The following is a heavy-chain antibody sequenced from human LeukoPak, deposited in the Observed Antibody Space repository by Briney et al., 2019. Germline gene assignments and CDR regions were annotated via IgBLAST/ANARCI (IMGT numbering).Heavy chain of an antibody. CDR3: ARDHSNWNYAPDF. V-gene: IGHV1-18*01. D-gene: IGHD1-7*01. CDR2: ISASNGNT. J-gene: IGHJ4*02. CDR1: GGTFSNYA. Sequence: ASVKVSCKASGGTFSNYAISWVRQAPGQGLEWMGGISASNGNTNYAQKFRDRVTMSTDTSTGTAYLDVRSLTSDDTAVYYCARDHSNWNYAPDFWGQGTLVIVSS.